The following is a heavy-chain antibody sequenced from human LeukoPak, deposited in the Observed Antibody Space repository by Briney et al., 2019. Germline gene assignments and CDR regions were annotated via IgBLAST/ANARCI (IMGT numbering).Heavy chain of an antibody. CDR2: ISSSGSTL. CDR1: GFTFSSYA. J-gene: IGHJ4*02. V-gene: IGHV3-48*04. CDR3: ARRRYNWNAIDY. D-gene: IGHD1-20*01. Sequence: PGGSLRLSCAASGFTFSSYAMSWVRQAPGKGLEWVSYISSSGSTLYYADSVKGRITISRDNAENSLYLQMNSLRAEDTAVYYCARRRYNWNAIDYWGQGTLVTVSS.